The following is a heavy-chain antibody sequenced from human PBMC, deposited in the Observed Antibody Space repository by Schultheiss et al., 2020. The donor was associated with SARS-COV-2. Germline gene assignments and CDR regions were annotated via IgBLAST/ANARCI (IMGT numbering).Heavy chain of an antibody. J-gene: IGHJ6*02. Sequence: GESLKISCAASGFTFTRSALTWVRQAPGKGLEWVSVIGTAGDTYYPGSVKGRFTISRDNAKNSLYLQMNSLRAEDTAVYYCARDGYSSGWYWSDTRMKMDVWGQGTTVTVSS. CDR2: IGTAGDT. CDR3: ARDGYSSGWYWSDTRMKMDV. D-gene: IGHD6-19*01. V-gene: IGHV3-13*01. CDR1: GFTFTRSA.